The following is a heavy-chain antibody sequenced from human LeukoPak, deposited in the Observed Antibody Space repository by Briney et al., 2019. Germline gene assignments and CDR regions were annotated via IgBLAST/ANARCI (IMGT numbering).Heavy chain of an antibody. J-gene: IGHJ4*02. Sequence: GASVKVSCKASGYTLSGYYMHWVRQAPGQGLEWMGWINPNSGGTNYAQKFHGRVTMTRDTSISTAYTELSRLRSDDTAVYYCARESGYYDSSRGVDYWGQGTLVTVSS. CDR1: GYTLSGYY. D-gene: IGHD3-22*01. CDR2: INPNSGGT. CDR3: ARESGYYDSSRGVDY. V-gene: IGHV1-2*02.